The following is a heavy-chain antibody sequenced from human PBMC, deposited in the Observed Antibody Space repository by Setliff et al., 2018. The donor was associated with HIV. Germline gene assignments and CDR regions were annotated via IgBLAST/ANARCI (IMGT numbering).Heavy chain of an antibody. CDR2: ISESG. CDR3: VNRAWLES. Sequence: GGSLRLSCAASGFAFSSQAMRWVRQAPGKGLDWVSVISESGYSADSVKGRFTISRDNSKNMLYLQMNNLTTEDTAVYYCVNRAWLESWGQGTLVTVSS. V-gene: IGHV3-23*01. CDR1: GFAFSSQA. J-gene: IGHJ4*02.